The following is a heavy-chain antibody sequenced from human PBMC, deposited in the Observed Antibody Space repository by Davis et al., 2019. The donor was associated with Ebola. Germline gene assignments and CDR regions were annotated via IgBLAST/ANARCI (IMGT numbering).Heavy chain of an antibody. CDR3: TTGSPWSGSCFDS. CDR1: GFTFSNVW. CDR2: IKSKSAGGTT. D-gene: IGHD3-3*01. J-gene: IGHJ4*02. Sequence: GGSLRLSCAASGFTFSNVWMAWVRLAPGKGLDWIGLIKSKSAGGTTDYAAPVEGRFTISRDDSKNTLFLQMNSLKTEDTAVYYCTTGSPWSGSCFDSWGQGTLVTVSS. V-gene: IGHV3-15*01.